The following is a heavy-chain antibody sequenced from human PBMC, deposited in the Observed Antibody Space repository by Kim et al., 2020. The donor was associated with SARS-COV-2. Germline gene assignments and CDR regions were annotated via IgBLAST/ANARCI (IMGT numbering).Heavy chain of an antibody. Sequence: GGSLRLSCAASGFTFSRSWMHWVRQAPGKGLVWVSRINSDGSSTSYADSVKGRFTISRDNAKNTLYLQMNSLGAEDTAVYYCARVGHPGADYWGAQLYYFDYWGQGTLVTVSS. CDR3: ARVGHPGADYWGAQLYYFDY. V-gene: IGHV3-74*01. CDR1: GFTFSRSW. D-gene: IGHD7-27*01. J-gene: IGHJ4*02. CDR2: INSDGSST.